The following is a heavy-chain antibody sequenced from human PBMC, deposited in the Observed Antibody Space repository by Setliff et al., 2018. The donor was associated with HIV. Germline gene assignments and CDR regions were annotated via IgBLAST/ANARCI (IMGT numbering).Heavy chain of an antibody. Sequence: SETLSLTCTVSGGSISSHYWSWIRQPPGKGLEWIGYIYYSGFTNYNPSLKSRVTISIDTSKNQFSLKLSSVTAADTAFYYCARTYYDFWSGSYSYKWFDPWGQGTRVTVSS. J-gene: IGHJ5*02. D-gene: IGHD3-3*01. CDR2: IYYSGFT. CDR1: GGSISSHY. CDR3: ARTYYDFWSGSYSYKWFDP. V-gene: IGHV4-59*11.